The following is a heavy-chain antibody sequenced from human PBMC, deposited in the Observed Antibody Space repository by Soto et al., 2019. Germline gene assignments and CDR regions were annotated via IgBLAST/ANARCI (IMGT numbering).Heavy chain of an antibody. CDR3: ARWWSGSRQGFDP. J-gene: IGHJ5*02. CDR2: IYYSGST. D-gene: IGHD3-3*01. V-gene: IGHV4-31*03. CDR1: GCSISSGDYY. Sequence: SETLSLTCTVSGCSISSGDYYLSWIRQHPGKGLEWIGYIYYSGSTYYNPSLKSRVTISADTSKNQFSLKLSSVTAADTAVYYCARWWSGSRQGFDPWGQGTLVTVS.